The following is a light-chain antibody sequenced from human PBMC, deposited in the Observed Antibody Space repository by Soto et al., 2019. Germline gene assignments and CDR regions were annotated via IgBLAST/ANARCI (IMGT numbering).Light chain of an antibody. J-gene: IGLJ3*02. CDR3: CSYSGSSTCWV. V-gene: IGLV2-23*02. CDR1: SSDVGSYNL. CDR2: EVS. Sequence: QSVLTQPASVSGSPGQSITISCTGTSSDVGSYNLVSWYRQHPGKAPKLMIYEVSKRPSGVSDRFSGSKSGNTASLTISGLEAEDEADYYCCSYSGSSTCWVFGGGTQLTVL.